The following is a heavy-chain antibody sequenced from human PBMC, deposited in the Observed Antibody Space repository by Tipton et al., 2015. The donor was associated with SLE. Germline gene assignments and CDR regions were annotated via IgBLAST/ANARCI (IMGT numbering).Heavy chain of an antibody. CDR2: ISWNSGSI. V-gene: IGHV3-9*01. D-gene: IGHD1-26*01. CDR3: AREIPSTWEPFDY. Sequence: SLRLSCAASGFTFDDYAMHWVRQAPGKGLEWVSGISWNSGSIGYADSVKGRFTISRDNAKNSLYLQMNSLTAEDTAVYYCAREIPSTWEPFDYWGQGTLVSVSS. CDR1: GFTFDDYA. J-gene: IGHJ4*02.